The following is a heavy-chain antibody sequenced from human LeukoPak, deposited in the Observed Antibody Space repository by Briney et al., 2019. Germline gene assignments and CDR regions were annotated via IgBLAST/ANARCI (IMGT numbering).Heavy chain of an antibody. J-gene: IGHJ4*02. CDR3: AKEGYDSSGYYYGVY. CDR1: GFTFSSYA. Sequence: GGSLRLSCAASGFTFSSYAMSWVRQAPGKGLEWVSAISGSGGSTYYTDSVKGRSTISRDNSKNTLYLQMNSLRAEDTAVYYCAKEGYDSSGYYYGVYWGQGTLVTVSS. V-gene: IGHV3-23*01. CDR2: ISGSGGST. D-gene: IGHD3-22*01.